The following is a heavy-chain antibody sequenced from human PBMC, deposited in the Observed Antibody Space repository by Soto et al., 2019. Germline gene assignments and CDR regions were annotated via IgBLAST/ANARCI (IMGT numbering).Heavy chain of an antibody. CDR2: IRGSADSA. CDR1: GFAFSGYG. V-gene: IGHV3-23*01. Sequence: GGSLRLSGAASGFAFSGYGMSWVRQAPRKGLEWVSTIRGSADSANYADSVKGRFTISRDNSKNMLYLQMNSLRADDTAVYYCAKHLWFGESVFDPWGQGTLVTVSS. D-gene: IGHD3-10*01. CDR3: AKHLWFGESVFDP. J-gene: IGHJ5*02.